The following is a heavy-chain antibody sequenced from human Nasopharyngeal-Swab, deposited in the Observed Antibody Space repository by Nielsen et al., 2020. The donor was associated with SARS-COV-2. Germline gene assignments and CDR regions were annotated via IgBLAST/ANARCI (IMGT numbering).Heavy chain of an antibody. V-gene: IGHV4-39*01. Sequence: SETLSLTCTVSGASITTSSSYWGWVRQPPGKGLEWMWNTYFRGNTYYHPSLKRRVTISLDTSRNQFSLKLNSVTAADTAVYYCARRAGFDWLFWKGGFDPWGQGTLVTVSS. J-gene: IGHJ5*02. CDR2: TYFRGNT. D-gene: IGHD3-9*01. CDR3: ARRAGFDWLFWKGGFDP. CDR1: GASITTSSSY.